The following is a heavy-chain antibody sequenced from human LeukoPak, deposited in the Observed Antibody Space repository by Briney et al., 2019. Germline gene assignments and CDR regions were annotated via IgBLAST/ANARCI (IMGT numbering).Heavy chain of an antibody. Sequence: HGESLKISCKDSGYSFTSYWIGWVRQMPGKGLEWMGIIYPGDSETRYSPSFQGQVTISADKSINTAYLQWSSLKASDTAIYYCARRGEAMDPFDYWGQGTLVTVSS. V-gene: IGHV5-51*01. D-gene: IGHD5-18*01. J-gene: IGHJ4*02. CDR1: GYSFTSYW. CDR2: IYPGDSET. CDR3: ARRGEAMDPFDY.